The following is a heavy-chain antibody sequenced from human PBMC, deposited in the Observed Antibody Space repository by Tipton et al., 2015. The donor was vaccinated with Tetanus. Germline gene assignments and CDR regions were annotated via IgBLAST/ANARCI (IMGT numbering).Heavy chain of an antibody. V-gene: IGHV6-1*01. CDR1: GDSVSSNTAA. Sequence: GLVKPSQTLSLTCDVSGDSVSSNTAAWNWIRQSPSRGLEWLGRTYYRSKGNSDYPGSLKGRININPDTSKNQFSLQLNSVTPEDTAVYYCSRVYYNYMDVWGKGTTVTVSS. CDR3: SRVYYNYMDV. CDR2: TYYRSKGNS. J-gene: IGHJ6*03.